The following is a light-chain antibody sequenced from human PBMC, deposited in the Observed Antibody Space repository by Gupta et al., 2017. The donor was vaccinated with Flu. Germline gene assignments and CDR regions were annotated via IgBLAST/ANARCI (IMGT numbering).Light chain of an antibody. V-gene: IGKV3-11*01. CDR1: QSVSNS. Sequence: PATLSSSPGERATLSCRASQSVSNSLVWFQQKSGQAPRLLIHDASKRATGVPARFIGSGSGADFTLTITSLEPEDFAVYYCHQRSNWPLTFGGGTNVEIK. CDR3: HQRSNWPLT. J-gene: IGKJ4*01. CDR2: DAS.